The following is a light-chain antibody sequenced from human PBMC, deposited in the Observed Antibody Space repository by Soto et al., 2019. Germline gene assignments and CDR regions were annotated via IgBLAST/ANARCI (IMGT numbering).Light chain of an antibody. CDR2: KAS. V-gene: IGKV1-5*03. CDR1: QSIRSW. J-gene: IGKJ2*01. CDR3: QQYNTYST. Sequence: DIQMTQSPSTLSASVGDRVTITCRASQSIRSWLAWYQQRPGKAPKLLIYKASSLESGVTSRFSGSGSGTEFTLTISSLQSDDFATYYCQQYNTYSTCGQGTKLEIK.